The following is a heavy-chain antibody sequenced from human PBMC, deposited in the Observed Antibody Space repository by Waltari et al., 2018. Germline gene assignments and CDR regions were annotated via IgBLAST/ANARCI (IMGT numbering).Heavy chain of an antibody. D-gene: IGHD3-10*01. J-gene: IGHJ3*02. V-gene: IGHV3-23*01. CDR3: AKEQQDKGSGKNAFDI. Sequence: EVQLLESGGGLVQPGGSLRLSCAASGFTFSSYAMSWVRQAPGKGLEWVSAIRGSGGSTYYADSVKGRFTISRDNSKNTLYLQMNSLRAEDTAVYYCAKEQQDKGSGKNAFDIWGQGTMVTVSS. CDR2: IRGSGGST. CDR1: GFTFSSYA.